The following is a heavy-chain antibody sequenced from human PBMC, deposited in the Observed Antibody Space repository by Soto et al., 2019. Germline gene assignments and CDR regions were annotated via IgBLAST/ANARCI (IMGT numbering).Heavy chain of an antibody. V-gene: IGHV1-69*01. CDR3: ARAAYCGGDCYGWAFDI. CDR1: GGTFSSYA. Sequence: QVQLVQSGAEVKKPGSSVKVSCKASGGTFSSYAISWVRQAPGQGLEWMGGIIPIFGTANYAQKFQGGVTITADESTSTAYMELSSLRSEDTAVYYCARAAYCGGDCYGWAFDIWGQGTMVTVSS. J-gene: IGHJ3*02. CDR2: IIPIFGTA. D-gene: IGHD2-21*02.